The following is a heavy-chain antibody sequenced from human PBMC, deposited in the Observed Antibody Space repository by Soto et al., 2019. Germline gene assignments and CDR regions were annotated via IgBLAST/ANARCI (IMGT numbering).Heavy chain of an antibody. J-gene: IGHJ4*02. CDR3: ARGMTPPGAPAWYYFDS. V-gene: IGHV4-59*12. D-gene: IGHD2-8*02. Sequence: SETLSLTCTVSGGSISSYYWSWIRRPPGKGLEWIGYIYYSGSTNYNPSLKSRVTISVDTSKNQFSLRLTSVTAADTALYYCARGMTPPGAPAWYYFDSWGQGTLVTVSS. CDR2: IYYSGST. CDR1: GGSISSYY.